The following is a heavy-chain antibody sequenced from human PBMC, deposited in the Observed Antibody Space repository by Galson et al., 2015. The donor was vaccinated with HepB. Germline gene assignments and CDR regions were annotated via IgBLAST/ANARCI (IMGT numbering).Heavy chain of an antibody. CDR1: GFTFSSYG. V-gene: IGHV3-30*18. CDR2: ISYDGSNK. D-gene: IGHD3-3*01. CDR3: AKEGFRDAFDI. Sequence: SLRLSCAASGFTFSSYGMHWVRQAPGKGLEWVAVISYDGSNKYYADSVKGRFTISRDNSKNTLYLQMNSLRAEDTAVYYCAKEGFRDAFDIWGQGTMVTVSS. J-gene: IGHJ3*02.